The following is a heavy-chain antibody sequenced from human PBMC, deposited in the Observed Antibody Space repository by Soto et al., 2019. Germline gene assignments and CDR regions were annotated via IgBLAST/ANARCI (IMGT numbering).Heavy chain of an antibody. CDR3: ARDGRGHYYDSSGLDY. Sequence: QVQLVQSGAEVKKPGSSVKVSCKASGGIFSSYAISWVRQAPGQGLEWMGGIIPIFGTANYAQKFQGRVTITADESTSTAYMELSSLRSEDTAVYYCARDGRGHYYDSSGLDYWGQGTLVTVSS. CDR2: IIPIFGTA. J-gene: IGHJ4*02. CDR1: GGIFSSYA. D-gene: IGHD3-22*01. V-gene: IGHV1-69*01.